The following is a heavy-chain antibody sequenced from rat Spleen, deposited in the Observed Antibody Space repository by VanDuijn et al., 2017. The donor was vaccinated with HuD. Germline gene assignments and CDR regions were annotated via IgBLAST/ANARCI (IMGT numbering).Heavy chain of an antibody. CDR2: ISYEGSST. V-gene: IGHV5-22*01. J-gene: IGHJ2*01. Sequence: EVQLVESGGGLVQPGRSLKLSCAASGFTFTDYYMAWVRQAPKKGLEWVASISYEGSSTYYGDSVKGRFTISRDNAKGILYLQMNSLRSEDTATYYCTRVYYSSDYWGQGVMVTVSS. CDR1: GFTFTDYY. CDR3: TRVYYSSDY. D-gene: IGHD1-1*01.